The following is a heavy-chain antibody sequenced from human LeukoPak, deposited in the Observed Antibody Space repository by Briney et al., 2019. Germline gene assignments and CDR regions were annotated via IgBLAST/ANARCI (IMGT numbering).Heavy chain of an antibody. Sequence: SETLSLTCTFSGGSISSVGYYWSWIRQHPGKGLEWIGYIYYSGSTYYNPSLKSRVTISVDTSKNQFSLKLSSVTAADTAVYYCARIGNSYDSSGYYIDYWGQGTLVTVSS. V-gene: IGHV4-31*03. D-gene: IGHD3-22*01. CDR3: ARIGNSYDSSGYYIDY. CDR2: IYYSGST. CDR1: GGSISSVGYY. J-gene: IGHJ4*02.